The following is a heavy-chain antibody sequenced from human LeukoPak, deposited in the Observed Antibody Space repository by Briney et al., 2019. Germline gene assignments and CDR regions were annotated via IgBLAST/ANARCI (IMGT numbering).Heavy chain of an antibody. CDR3: ARVLHKRNYDSSDYYGY. J-gene: IGHJ4*02. CDR2: ISSGSSTI. CDR1: GFTFSSYS. D-gene: IGHD3-22*01. Sequence: GGSLRLSCAASGFTFSSYSMNWVRQAPGKGLEWISYISSGSSTIYYADSVKGRFTISRDNAKNSLYLQMNSLRAEDTAVYYCARVLHKRNYDSSDYYGYWGQGTLVTVSS. V-gene: IGHV3-48*01.